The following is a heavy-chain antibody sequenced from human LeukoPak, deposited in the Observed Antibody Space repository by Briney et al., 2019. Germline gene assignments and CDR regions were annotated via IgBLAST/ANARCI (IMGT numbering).Heavy chain of an antibody. V-gene: IGHV5-51*01. D-gene: IGHD2-15*01. CDR2: IYPGDSDT. J-gene: IGHJ5*02. CDR3: ARLRALEYCSGGSCSNWFDP. Sequence: GESLQISCKGSGYSFTSYWIGWVRPMPGKGLEWMGIIYPGDSDTRYSPSFQGQVTISADKSISTAYLQWSSLKASDTAMYYCARLRALEYCSGGSCSNWFDPWGQGTLVTVSS. CDR1: GYSFTSYW.